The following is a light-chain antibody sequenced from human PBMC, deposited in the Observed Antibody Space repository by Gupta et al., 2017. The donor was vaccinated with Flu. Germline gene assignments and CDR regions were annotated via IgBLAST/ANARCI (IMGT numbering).Light chain of an antibody. CDR1: ESISTF. J-gene: IGKJ2*01. V-gene: IGKV1-39*01. CDR2: SAS. CDR3: QQSYSVPDT. Sequence: DTQMTQSPPSLSAFVGDRVTITCRASESISTFLSWYQQKPGKAPNLLIYSASSLQSGVPSRFNGSGSGTXFALTIXSLQPEDVATYYCQQSYSVPDTFGXGTKMDMK.